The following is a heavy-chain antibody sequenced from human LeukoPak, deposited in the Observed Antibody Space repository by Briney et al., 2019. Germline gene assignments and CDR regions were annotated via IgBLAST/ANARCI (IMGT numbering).Heavy chain of an antibody. Sequence: ASVKVSCKASGYTFTAYYMHWVRQAPGQGLEWMGWINPNSGGTNYARKFQSRVTMTSDTSISTAYMELSRLRSDDTAVYYCARDPGIAETYWGQGTLVTVSS. CDR1: GYTFTAYY. J-gene: IGHJ4*02. CDR3: ARDPGIAETY. V-gene: IGHV1-2*02. D-gene: IGHD6-13*01. CDR2: INPNSGGT.